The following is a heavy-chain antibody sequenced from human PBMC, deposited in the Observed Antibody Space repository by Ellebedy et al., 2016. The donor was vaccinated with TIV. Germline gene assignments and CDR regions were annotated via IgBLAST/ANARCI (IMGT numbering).Heavy chain of an antibody. J-gene: IGHJ4*02. Sequence: GGSLRLSCAASGFTFDDYAMHWVRQAPGKGLEWVSLISGDGGSTYYADSVKGRFTISRDNSKNSLYLQMNSLRAEDTAVYYCARGSGWYYYFDYWGQGTLVTVSS. CDR1: GFTFDDYA. CDR2: ISGDGGST. D-gene: IGHD6-19*01. V-gene: IGHV3-43*02. CDR3: ARGSGWYYYFDY.